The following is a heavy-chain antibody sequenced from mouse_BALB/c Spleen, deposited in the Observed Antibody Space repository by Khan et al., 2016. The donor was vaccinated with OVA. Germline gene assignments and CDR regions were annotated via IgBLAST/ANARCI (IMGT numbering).Heavy chain of an antibody. CDR2: IGPGSSNA. V-gene: IGHV1S41*01. CDR1: GYTFTSYW. Sequence: DLVKPGASVKLSCKASGYTFTSYWINWIKQRPGQGLEWIGRIGPGSSNAYYNDMFKDKATLTVDTSSNTAYIQLSSLSSEDSAVYFWARENYDRRSCDAMDYWGQGTSVTVSA. D-gene: IGHD2-4*01. CDR3: ARENYDRRSCDAMDY. J-gene: IGHJ4*01.